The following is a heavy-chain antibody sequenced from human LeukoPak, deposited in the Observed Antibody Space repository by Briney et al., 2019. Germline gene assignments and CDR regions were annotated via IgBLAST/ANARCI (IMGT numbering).Heavy chain of an antibody. V-gene: IGHV3-74*01. CDR1: GFTFSSYC. CDR2: INSDGSST. Sequence: GGSLRLSCAASGFTFSSYCMHWVRQVPGKGLVLVSRINSDGSSTSYADSVKGRFTISRDNAKNTLYLQMNSLRAEDTAVYYCARESSVGAHKAFDYWGQRTLVTVSS. CDR3: ARESSVGAHKAFDY. D-gene: IGHD1-26*01. J-gene: IGHJ4*02.